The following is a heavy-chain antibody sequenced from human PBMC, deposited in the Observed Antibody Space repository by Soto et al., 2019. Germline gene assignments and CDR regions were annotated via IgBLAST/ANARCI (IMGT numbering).Heavy chain of an antibody. J-gene: IGHJ4*02. CDR2: LGGSGGNT. Sequence: EVQLLESGGGLVQPGGSLRLSCAASGFIFNAYAMTWVRQAPGKGLEWVSALGGSGGNTYYAASVKGRFTISRDNSKDTVDLEMNRLRVDDTAVYFGAGVASAYINSADHWGQGILVTVSS. CDR3: AGVASAYINSADH. V-gene: IGHV3-23*01. CDR1: GFIFNAYA. D-gene: IGHD4-4*01.